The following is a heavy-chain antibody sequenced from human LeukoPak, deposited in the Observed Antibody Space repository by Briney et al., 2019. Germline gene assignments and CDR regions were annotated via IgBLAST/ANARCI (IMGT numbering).Heavy chain of an antibody. V-gene: IGHV3-30*03. D-gene: IGHD2-15*01. CDR2: ISYDGSKK. CDR3: ARVSRDMTSPFDY. J-gene: IGHJ4*02. CDR1: GFTFSSYG. Sequence: GGSLRLSCAASGFTFSSYGMHWVRQAPGKGLEWVAVISYDGSKKYYADPVKGRFTISRDNSKNTLYLQMNSLRAEDTAVYYCARVSRDMTSPFDYWGQGTLVTVSS.